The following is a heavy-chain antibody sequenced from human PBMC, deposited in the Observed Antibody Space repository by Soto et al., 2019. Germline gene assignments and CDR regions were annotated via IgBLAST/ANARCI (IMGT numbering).Heavy chain of an antibody. J-gene: IGHJ4*02. CDR3: AKNKQRHGDYVYYFDY. Sequence: PGGSLRLSCTASGFTFSGYGMHWVRKAPGKGLGWVAVISFDGNYKYYADSVKGRFTISRDNSKNTLYLQMNSLRVEDTAVYYCAKNKQRHGDYVYYFDYWGQGTLVTVSS. CDR1: GFTFSGYG. CDR2: ISFDGNYK. V-gene: IGHV3-30*18. D-gene: IGHD4-17*01.